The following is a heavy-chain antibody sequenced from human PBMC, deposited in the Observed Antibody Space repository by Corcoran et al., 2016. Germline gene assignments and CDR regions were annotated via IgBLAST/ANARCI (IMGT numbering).Heavy chain of an antibody. J-gene: IGHJ4*02. D-gene: IGHD6-13*01. Sequence: QVQLQQWGAGLLKPSETLSLTCAVYGGSFSDYYWSWIRQTPGKGLDGIGEINNSGITNYNPSLKSRLTISVDTSKNQFSLTLSPVTDADTAVYYCACRSSRWDGLDYWGQGTLVTVSS. V-gene: IGHV4-34*01. CDR1: GGSFSDYY. CDR3: ACRSSRWDGLDY. CDR2: INNSGIT.